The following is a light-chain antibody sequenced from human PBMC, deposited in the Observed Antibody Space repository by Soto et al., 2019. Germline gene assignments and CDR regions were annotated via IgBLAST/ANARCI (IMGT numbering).Light chain of an antibody. CDR3: QQYNDWPPWK. CDR1: QSVTSN. CDR2: DTF. J-gene: IGKJ1*01. V-gene: IGKV3-15*01. Sequence: EIVLTQSPAIFSVSPGERATLSWSASQSVTSNLAWYRQRPGQAPRLLIYDTFRRATGVPARFSGSGSGTEFTLTISSLQSEDFAVYYCQQYNDWPPWKFGQGTKVDIK.